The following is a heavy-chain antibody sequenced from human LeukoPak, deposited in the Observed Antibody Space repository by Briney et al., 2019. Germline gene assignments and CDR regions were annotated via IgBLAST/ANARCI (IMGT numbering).Heavy chain of an antibody. D-gene: IGHD3-3*01. CDR3: AKGELRFKEFDY. V-gene: IGHV1-46*01. J-gene: IGHJ4*02. Sequence: ASVKVSCKASGYXFTSYYIHWVRQAPGQGLEWMGIINPSGGSTSYAQKFQGRVTMTRDTSTSTVYMELSSLSSEDTAVYYCAKGELRFKEFDYWGQGTLVTVSS. CDR2: INPSGGST. CDR1: GYXFTSYY.